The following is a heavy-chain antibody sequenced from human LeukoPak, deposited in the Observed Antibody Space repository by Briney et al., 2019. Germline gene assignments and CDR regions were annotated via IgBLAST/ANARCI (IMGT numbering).Heavy chain of an antibody. V-gene: IGHV4-59*08. Sequence: SETLSLTCTVSGGSISSYYWSWIRQPPGKGLEWIGYIYYSGSTNYNPSLKSRVTISVDTSKNQFSLKLSSVTAADTAVYYCARHVFGGFDYWGQGTLVTVSS. J-gene: IGHJ4*02. CDR3: ARHVFGGFDY. CDR1: GGSISSYY. D-gene: IGHD3-10*02. CDR2: IYYSGST.